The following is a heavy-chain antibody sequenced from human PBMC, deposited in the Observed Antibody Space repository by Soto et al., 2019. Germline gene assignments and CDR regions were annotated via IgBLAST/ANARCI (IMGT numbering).Heavy chain of an antibody. CDR2: IYHSGST. CDR1: VGSISSSNW. Sequence: GTLSLTCAVSVGSISSSNWWSWVRQPPGKGLEWIGEIYHSGSTNYNPSLKSRVTISVDKSKNQFSLRLSSVTAADTAVYYCASRSVVAATSLDYWGQGTLVTVSS. V-gene: IGHV4-4*02. J-gene: IGHJ4*02. CDR3: ASRSVVAATSLDY. D-gene: IGHD2-15*01.